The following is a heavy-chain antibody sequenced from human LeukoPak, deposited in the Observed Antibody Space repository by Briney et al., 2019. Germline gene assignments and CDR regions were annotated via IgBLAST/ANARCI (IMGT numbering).Heavy chain of an antibody. CDR3: ARDSSSWYRGYYYGMDV. V-gene: IGHV4-39*02. J-gene: IGHJ6*02. CDR1: GGSISSSLNY. Sequence: SETLSLTCTVSGGSISSSLNYWGWIRQPPGKGLEWIGSIYYSGSTYYNPSLKSRVTISVDTSKNQFSLKLSSVTAADTAVYYCARDSSSWYRGYYYGMDVWGQGTTVTVSS. CDR2: IYYSGST. D-gene: IGHD6-13*01.